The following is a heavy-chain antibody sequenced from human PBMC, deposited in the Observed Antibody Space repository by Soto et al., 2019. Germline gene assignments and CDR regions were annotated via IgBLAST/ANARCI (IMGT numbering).Heavy chain of an antibody. D-gene: IGHD3-22*01. CDR1: GFTFISYA. CDR3: AKARSITMIVVVITGPFDY. J-gene: IGHJ4*02. Sequence: GGSLRLSCAASGFTFISYAMSWVRQAPGKGLEWVSAISGSGGSTYYADSVKGRFTISRDNSKNTLYLQMNSLRAEDTAVYYCAKARSITMIVVVITGPFDYWGQGTLVTVSS. V-gene: IGHV3-23*01. CDR2: ISGSGGST.